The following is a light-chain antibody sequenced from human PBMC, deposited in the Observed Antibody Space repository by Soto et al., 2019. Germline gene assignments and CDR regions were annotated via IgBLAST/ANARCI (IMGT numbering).Light chain of an antibody. CDR2: GAS. CDR1: QSVSNSY. Sequence: EIVLTQSPGTLSLSPGERAALSCRASQSVSNSYIAWYQQRPGQPPRLLIYGASSRATGIPDRFSGRGSGTDFTLTIAGLEAEDFAVYYCQQYGSSPWTFGQGTKVEIK. CDR3: QQYGSSPWT. J-gene: IGKJ1*01. V-gene: IGKV3-20*01.